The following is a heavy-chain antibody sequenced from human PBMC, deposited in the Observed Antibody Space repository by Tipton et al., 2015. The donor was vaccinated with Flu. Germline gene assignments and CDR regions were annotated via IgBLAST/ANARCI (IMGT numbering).Heavy chain of an antibody. V-gene: IGHV4-59*01. CDR2: IYYSGST. D-gene: IGHD6-6*01. CDR1: GGSISSYY. Sequence: TLSLTCTVSGGSISSYYWSWIRQPPGKGLEWIGYIYYSGSTNYNPSLKSRVTISVDTSKNQFSLKLSSVTAADTAVYYCARVGEGAARPDYWGQGTLVTVS. J-gene: IGHJ4*02. CDR3: ARVGEGAARPDY.